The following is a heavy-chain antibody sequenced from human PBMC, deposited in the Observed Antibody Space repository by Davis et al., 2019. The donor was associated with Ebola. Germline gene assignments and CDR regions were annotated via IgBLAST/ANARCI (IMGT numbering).Heavy chain of an antibody. V-gene: IGHV1-2*04. CDR3: ARDYSLPGEESPTEKNWFDP. J-gene: IGHJ5*02. CDR1: GYTFTGYY. CDR2: INPNSGGT. D-gene: IGHD4-17*01. Sequence: ASVKVSCKASGYTFTGYYMHWVRQAPGQGLEWMGWINPNSGGTNYAQKFQGWVTMTRDTSISTAYMELSRLRAEDTAVYYCARDYSLPGEESPTEKNWFDPWGQGTLVTVSS.